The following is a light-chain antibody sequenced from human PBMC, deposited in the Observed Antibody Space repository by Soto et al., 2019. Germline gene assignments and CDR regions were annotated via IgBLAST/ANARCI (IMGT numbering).Light chain of an antibody. V-gene: IGKV3-15*01. CDR1: QSVGGN. CDR3: QQYNTGPQT. CDR2: AAS. Sequence: EIVMTQSPATLSVSPGERATLSCRASQSVGGNLAWYQHRPGQAPRLLISAASTRATGVPARFSGSGSGTDFTLTISSLQSEDFAVYFCQQYNTGPQTFGQGTKVDI. J-gene: IGKJ1*01.